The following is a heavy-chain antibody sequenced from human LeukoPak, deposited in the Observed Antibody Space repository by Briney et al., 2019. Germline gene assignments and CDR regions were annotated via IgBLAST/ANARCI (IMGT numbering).Heavy chain of an antibody. Sequence: GGSLRLPCAASGFTISSYWMHWVRQAPGKGLVWVSRINSDGSRTNYADSVKGRFTISRDNAKNTLYLQMNSLRAEDTAVYYCARRYYDSSSYYFDYWGQGTLVTVSS. D-gene: IGHD3-22*01. CDR3: ARRYYDSSSYYFDY. CDR1: GFTISSYW. J-gene: IGHJ4*02. CDR2: INSDGSRT. V-gene: IGHV3-74*01.